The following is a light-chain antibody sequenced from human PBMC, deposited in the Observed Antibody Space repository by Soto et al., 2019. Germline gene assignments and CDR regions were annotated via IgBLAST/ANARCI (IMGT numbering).Light chain of an antibody. CDR1: SSDVGGYNY. J-gene: IGLJ1*01. V-gene: IGLV2-11*01. CDR3: CSYAGSYTNYV. Sequence: QSALTQPRSVSGSPGQSVTISCTGNSSDVGGYNYVSWYQQHPGKAPKLMIYDVSKRPSGVPDRFSGSKSGNTASLTISGLQAEDEADYYCCSYAGSYTNYVFGTGTKVTVL. CDR2: DVS.